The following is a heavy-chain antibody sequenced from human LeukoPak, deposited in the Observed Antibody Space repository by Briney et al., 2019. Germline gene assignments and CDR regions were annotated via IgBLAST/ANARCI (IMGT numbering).Heavy chain of an antibody. D-gene: IGHD2-15*01. V-gene: IGHV3-48*01. Sequence: GGSLRLSCAASGFTFSSYAMSWVRQAPGKGLEWVSYISSSSSTIYYADSVKGRFTISRDNAKNSLYLQMNSLRAEDTAVYYCARRTYCSGGSCHGNYYYYYMDVWGKGTTVTVSS. J-gene: IGHJ6*03. CDR1: GFTFSSYA. CDR3: ARRTYCSGGSCHGNYYYYYMDV. CDR2: ISSSSSTI.